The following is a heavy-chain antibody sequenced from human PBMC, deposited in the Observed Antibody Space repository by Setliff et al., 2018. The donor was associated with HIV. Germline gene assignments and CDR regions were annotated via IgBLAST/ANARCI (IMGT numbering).Heavy chain of an antibody. Sequence: SSETLSLTCTVSGVSLSSESYYWGWVRQPPGKALEWVGSMYYNGKIFYNPSLRSRVTIFVDSSKNELSLRLKSVTAADTAVYYCARRGESTGSWFSSWYSYDMDVWGQGTTVTVSS. CDR2: MYYNGKI. J-gene: IGHJ6*02. CDR1: GVSLSSESYY. V-gene: IGHV4-39*01. D-gene: IGHD2-15*01. CDR3: ARRGESTGSWFSSWYSYDMDV.